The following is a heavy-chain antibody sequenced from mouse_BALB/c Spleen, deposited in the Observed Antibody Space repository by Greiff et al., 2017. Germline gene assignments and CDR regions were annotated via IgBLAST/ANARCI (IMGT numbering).Heavy chain of an antibody. D-gene: IGHD2-3*01. V-gene: IGHV3-6*02. Sequence: EVKLVESGPGLVKPSQSLSLTCSVTGYSITSGYYWNWIRQFPGNKLEWMGYISYDGSNNYNPSLKNRISITRDTSKNQFFLKLNSVTTEDTATYYCARGGYDLAWFAYWGQGTLVTVSA. CDR3: ARGGYDLAWFAY. CDR1: GYSITSGYY. CDR2: ISYDGSN. J-gene: IGHJ3*01.